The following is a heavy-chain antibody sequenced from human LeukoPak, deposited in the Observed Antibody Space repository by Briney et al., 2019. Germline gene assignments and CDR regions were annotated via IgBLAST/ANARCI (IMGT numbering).Heavy chain of an antibody. CDR3: ARDWGASGWYNWFDP. D-gene: IGHD6-19*01. CDR1: GFTLSSYG. V-gene: IGHV3-30*19. Sequence: GRSLRLSCATSGFTLSSYGMHWVRQAPGKGLEWVAIIAHDGVNKYYTDSVKGRFTISRENSRNTLYLQMNSLRPEDTAVYYCARDWGASGWYNWFDPWGQGTPVTVSS. CDR2: IAHDGVNK. J-gene: IGHJ5*02.